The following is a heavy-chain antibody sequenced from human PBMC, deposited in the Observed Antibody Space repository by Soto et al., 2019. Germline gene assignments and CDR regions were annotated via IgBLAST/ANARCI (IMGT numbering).Heavy chain of an antibody. Sequence: PGGSLRLSCAASGFTFSSYGMHWVRQAPGKGLEWVAVISYDGSNKYYADSVKGRFTISRDNSKNTLYLQMNSLRAEDTAVYYCAKGSYNLWNPHFDYWGQGTLVTVSS. J-gene: IGHJ4*02. CDR1: GFTFSSYG. CDR3: AKGSYNLWNPHFDY. D-gene: IGHD1-1*01. V-gene: IGHV3-30*18. CDR2: ISYDGSNK.